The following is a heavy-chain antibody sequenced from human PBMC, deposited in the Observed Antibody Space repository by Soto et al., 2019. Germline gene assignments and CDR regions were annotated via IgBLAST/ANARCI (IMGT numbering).Heavy chain of an antibody. CDR3: ARDRYCSSTSCPNDAFDI. CDR1: GGTFSSYT. D-gene: IGHD2-2*01. V-gene: IGHV1-69*04. Sequence: SVKVSCKASGGTFSSYTISWVRQAPGQGLEWMGRIIPILGIANYAQKFQGRVTINADKSTSTAYMELSSLRSEDTAVYYCARDRYCSSTSCPNDAFDIWGQGTMVTVSS. J-gene: IGHJ3*02. CDR2: IIPILGIA.